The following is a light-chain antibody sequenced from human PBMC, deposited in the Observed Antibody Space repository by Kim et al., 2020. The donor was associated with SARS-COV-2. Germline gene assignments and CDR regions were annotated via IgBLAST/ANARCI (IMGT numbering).Light chain of an antibody. J-gene: IGKJ1*01. V-gene: IGKV3-20*01. CDR3: QQYSTSPAT. CDR2: GAS. Sequence: EIVLTQSPGTLSLSPGDRATISCRASQSVDSNFLAWYQQKPGQAPSLLIYGASSRATGVPDRFSGSGSGTDFTLTISRLEPEDFAVYYCQQYSTSPATFGQGTKVDIK. CDR1: QSVDSNF.